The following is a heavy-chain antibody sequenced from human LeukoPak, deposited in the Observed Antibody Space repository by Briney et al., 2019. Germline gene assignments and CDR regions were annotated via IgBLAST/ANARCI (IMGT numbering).Heavy chain of an antibody. V-gene: IGHV3-33*01. CDR3: ARDKPPPYYYDSSGIFDY. Sequence: GRSLRLSCAASGFTFSSSGMHWVRQAPGKGLEWVAVIWYDGSNKYYADSVKGRFTISRDNSKNTLYLQMNSLRAEDTAVYYCARDKPPPYYYDSSGIFDYWGQGTLVTVSS. CDR2: IWYDGSNK. D-gene: IGHD3-22*01. J-gene: IGHJ4*02. CDR1: GFTFSSSG.